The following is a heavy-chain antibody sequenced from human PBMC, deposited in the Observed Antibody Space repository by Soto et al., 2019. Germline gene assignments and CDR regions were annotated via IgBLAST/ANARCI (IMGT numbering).Heavy chain of an antibody. J-gene: IGHJ6*03. CDR2: INPNSGGT. CDR1: GYTFTGYY. CDR3: ARGDYGSGRPNGLRYMDV. V-gene: IGHV1-2*04. D-gene: IGHD3-10*01. Sequence: ASVKVSCKASGYTFTGYYMHWVRQAPGQGLEWMGWINPNSGGTNYAQKFQGWVTMTRDTSISTAYMELSRLRSDDTAVYYCARGDYGSGRPNGLRYMDVWGKGTTVTVSS.